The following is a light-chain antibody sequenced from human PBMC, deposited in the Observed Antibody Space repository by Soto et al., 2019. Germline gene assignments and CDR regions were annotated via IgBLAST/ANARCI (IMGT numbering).Light chain of an antibody. CDR3: DSYTSGSSYV. CDR2: DVS. Sequence: QSALTQPASVSGSPGQSITISCTGTSSDVGGYNYVSWYQQHPGKAPKLMIYDVSYRPSGVSDRFSGSKSGNTASLTISGLQSDDEADYYCDSYTSGSSYVFGTGTKLTVL. V-gene: IGLV2-14*01. CDR1: SSDVGGYNY. J-gene: IGLJ1*01.